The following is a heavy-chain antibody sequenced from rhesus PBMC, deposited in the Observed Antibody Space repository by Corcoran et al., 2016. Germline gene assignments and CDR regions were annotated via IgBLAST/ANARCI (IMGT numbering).Heavy chain of an antibody. CDR1: GVSISGGHG. CDR2: KYSTSGNT. J-gene: IGHJ4*01. D-gene: IGHD3-34*01. Sequence: QVQLQESGPGLLKPSEPLSLPCAVSGVSISGGHGWGWIRQPPGKGLEWIGSKYSTSGNTYYNPSLKSRVTISTDTSKNQFSLKLSSVTAADTAVYYCASWRGIRFDYWGQGVLVTVSS. CDR3: ASWRGIRFDY. V-gene: IGHV4S7*01.